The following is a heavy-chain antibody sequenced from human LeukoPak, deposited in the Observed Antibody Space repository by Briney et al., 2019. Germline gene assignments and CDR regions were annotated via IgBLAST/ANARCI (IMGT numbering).Heavy chain of an antibody. CDR3: ARDTTTWFGESYFDY. J-gene: IGHJ4*02. CDR2: INHSGST. V-gene: IGHV4-34*01. Sequence: PSETLSLTCAVYGGSFSGYYWSWIRQPPGKGLEWIGEINHSGSTNYNPSLKSRVTISVDTSKNQFSLKLSSVTAADTAVYYCARDTTTWFGESYFDYWGQGTLVTVSS. D-gene: IGHD3-10*01. CDR1: GGSFSGYY.